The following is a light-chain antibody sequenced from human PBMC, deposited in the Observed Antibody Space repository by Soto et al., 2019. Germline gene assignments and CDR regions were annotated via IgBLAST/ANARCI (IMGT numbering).Light chain of an antibody. V-gene: IGKV3-11*01. CDR3: QQRSDWPLT. Sequence: EIVLTQSPATLSLSPGERATLSCRASQSLSSYLAWYQQKRGQAPRLLIYDASKRATGIPARFSGSGSGTDFTLSISRLRAEDFAVYYCQQRSDWPLTFGGGTKVEIK. J-gene: IGKJ4*01. CDR1: QSLSSY. CDR2: DAS.